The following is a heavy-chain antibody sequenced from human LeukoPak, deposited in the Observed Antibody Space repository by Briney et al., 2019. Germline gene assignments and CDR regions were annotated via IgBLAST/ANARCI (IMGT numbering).Heavy chain of an antibody. CDR2: IFTSGNT. Sequence: PSETLSLTCTVSGDSISGNYYWNWVRQPAGKGLEWIGRIFTSGNTNYNASLESRVTISLDTSRDQFSLTLSSLTAADTAFYYCTGESATLGSTDWGQGTLVTVSS. D-gene: IGHD3-10*01. CDR3: TGESATLGSTD. V-gene: IGHV4-61*02. J-gene: IGHJ1*01. CDR1: GDSISGNYY.